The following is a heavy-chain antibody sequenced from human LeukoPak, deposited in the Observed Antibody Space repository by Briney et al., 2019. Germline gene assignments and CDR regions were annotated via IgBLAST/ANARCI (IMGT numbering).Heavy chain of an antibody. V-gene: IGHV5-10-1*01. CDR3: ARRLTSGWSGGAVDV. Sequence: PGESPKISCQGYGYSFTNYWITWVRQMPGKGLEYMGRIDPSDSYINYSPSFQGHVTISADKSLSTAYLQWSSLKASDTAIYYCARRLTSGWSGGAVDVWGQGTLVTVSS. J-gene: IGHJ3*01. CDR2: IDPSDSYI. CDR1: GYSFTNYW. D-gene: IGHD6-19*01.